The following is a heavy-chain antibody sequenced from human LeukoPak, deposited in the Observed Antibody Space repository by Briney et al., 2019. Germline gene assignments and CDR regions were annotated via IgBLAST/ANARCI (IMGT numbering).Heavy chain of an antibody. CDR2: IYNGGNT. V-gene: IGHV3-53*01. J-gene: IGHJ5*02. Sequence: GGSLRLSCAASGFTFTSYSMSWVRQAPGKGLEWVSSIYNGGNTYYADSVKGRFTISRDNSKNTLYLQMNSLRAEDTAVYYCARDRYSSGSNEGFDPWGQGTLVTVSS. CDR1: GFTFTSYS. CDR3: ARDRYSSGSNEGFDP. D-gene: IGHD6-19*01.